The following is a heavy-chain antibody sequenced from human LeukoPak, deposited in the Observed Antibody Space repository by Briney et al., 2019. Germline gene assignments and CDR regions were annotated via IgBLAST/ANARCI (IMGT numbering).Heavy chain of an antibody. V-gene: IGHV1-18*04. J-gene: IGHJ4*02. CDR1: GYTFTGYY. Sequence: ASVKVSCKASGYTFTGYYMHWVRQAPGQGLEWMGWISPYNGNTNYAQKLQGRVTTTTDTSTSTAYMDLRSLRSDDTAVYYCARKLYDSSRYGQTYYFDYWGQGTLVTVSS. D-gene: IGHD3-22*01. CDR2: ISPYNGNT. CDR3: ARKLYDSSRYGQTYYFDY.